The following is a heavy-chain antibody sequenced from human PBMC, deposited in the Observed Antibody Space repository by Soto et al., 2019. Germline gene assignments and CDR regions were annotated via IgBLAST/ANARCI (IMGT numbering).Heavy chain of an antibody. Sequence: QVRLQQWGAGLVRPSETLSLTCAVYGGSFNNYCWSWIRQPPGKGLEWIGEVCPGGRTNYSPTLKREVSIAVEESKNQFSLRLTSVTVADTAVYYCARGDYGQYDAYNWFDPWGQGNLVIVAS. CDR3: ARGDYGQYDAYNWFDP. CDR2: VCPGGRT. D-gene: IGHD3-10*01. V-gene: IGHV4-34*02. J-gene: IGHJ5*02. CDR1: GGSFNNYC.